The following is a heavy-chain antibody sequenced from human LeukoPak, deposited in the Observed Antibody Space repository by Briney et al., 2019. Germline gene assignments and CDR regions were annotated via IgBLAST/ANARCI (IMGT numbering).Heavy chain of an antibody. D-gene: IGHD3-10*01. CDR2: FDPEDGET. Sequence: ASVKVSCKVSGCTLTELSMHWVRQAPGKGLEWMGGFDPEDGETIYAQKFQGRVTMTEDISTDTAYMELSSLRSEDTAVYYCATDRHGSGSYSYMAFDYWGQGTLVTVSS. V-gene: IGHV1-24*01. CDR3: ATDRHGSGSYSYMAFDY. CDR1: GCTLTELS. J-gene: IGHJ4*02.